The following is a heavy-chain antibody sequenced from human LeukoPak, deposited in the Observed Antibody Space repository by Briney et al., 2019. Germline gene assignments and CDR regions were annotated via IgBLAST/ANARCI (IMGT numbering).Heavy chain of an antibody. D-gene: IGHD1-26*01. CDR1: GGSISSYY. CDR3: ARHWELLEGDYYYYMDV. Sequence: PSETLSLTCTVSGGSISSYYWSWIRQPPGKGLGGIGYIYTSGSTNYNPSLTSRVTISVDTSKNQFSLKLSSVTAADTAVYYCARHWELLEGDYYYYMDVWGKGTTVTVSS. V-gene: IGHV4-4*09. CDR2: IYTSGST. J-gene: IGHJ6*03.